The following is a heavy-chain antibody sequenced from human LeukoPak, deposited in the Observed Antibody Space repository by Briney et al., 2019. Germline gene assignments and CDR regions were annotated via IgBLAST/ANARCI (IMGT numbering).Heavy chain of an antibody. D-gene: IGHD1-26*01. CDR3: ARGDVGAFDI. CDR2: IYTSGST. J-gene: IGHJ3*02. Sequence: SQTLSLTCTVSGDSISSGSYYWSWIRQPAGKGLEWIGRIYTSGSTNYNPSLKSRVTISVDTSKNQFSLKLGSVTAADTAVYYCARGDVGAFDIWGQGTMVTVSS. CDR1: GDSISSGSYY. V-gene: IGHV4-61*02.